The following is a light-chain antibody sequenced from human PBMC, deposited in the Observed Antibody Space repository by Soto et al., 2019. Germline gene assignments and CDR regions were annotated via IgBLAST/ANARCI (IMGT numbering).Light chain of an antibody. CDR3: QQYYSTPLT. CDR2: WAS. Sequence: DIVMTQSPDSLAVSLGERATINCKSSQSVLYSSNNKNYLAWYQQKPGQPPKLLIYWASTRESGVPDRFSDSGSGTDFTITISSLQAEDVAVYYCQQYYSTPLTFGGGTKVEIK. V-gene: IGKV4-1*01. J-gene: IGKJ4*01. CDR1: QSVLYSSNNKNY.